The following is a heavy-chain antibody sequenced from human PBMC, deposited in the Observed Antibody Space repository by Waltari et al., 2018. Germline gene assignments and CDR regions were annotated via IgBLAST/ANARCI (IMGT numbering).Heavy chain of an antibody. J-gene: IGHJ4*02. Sequence: QVQLQQWGAGLLQPSETLSLTCAVYGGSFSGDHWRWLRKTPGKGLEWIGEINHRRSTNYNPSLMSRVTISVDTSKNQFSLKLTYVTAADTAVYYCARGPQWDQRAHFDYWGQGTLVTVSS. CDR1: GGSFSGDH. D-gene: IGHD1-26*01. CDR3: ARGPQWDQRAHFDY. CDR2: INHRRST. V-gene: IGHV4-34*02.